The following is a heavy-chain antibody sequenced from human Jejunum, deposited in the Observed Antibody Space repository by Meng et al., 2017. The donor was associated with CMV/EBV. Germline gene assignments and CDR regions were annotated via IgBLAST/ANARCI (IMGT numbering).Heavy chain of an antibody. V-gene: IGHV1-69*05. D-gene: IGHD6-13*01. CDR2: VIPGSGTA. Sequence: IFSRYSVNWVRKAPGQGLEWMGGVIPGSGTANYAQRFQGRVSIITDESTSTSYMELNSLRSEDTAVYYCVRGGDSHIWYYYLDFWGQGTLVTVSS. CDR3: VRGGDSHIWYYYLDF. CDR1: IFSRYS. J-gene: IGHJ4*02.